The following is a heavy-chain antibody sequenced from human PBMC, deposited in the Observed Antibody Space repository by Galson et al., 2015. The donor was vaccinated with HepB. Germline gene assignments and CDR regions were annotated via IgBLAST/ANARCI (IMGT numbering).Heavy chain of an antibody. D-gene: IGHD3-16*01. CDR1: GFTFSSYG. J-gene: IGHJ5*02. CDR3: ARGPFGP. V-gene: IGHV3-33*08. Sequence: SLRLSCAASGFTFSSYGMHWVRQAPGKGLEWVAVIWYDGSNKYYADSVKGRFTISRDNAKNSLYLQMNSLRAEDTAVYYCARGPFGPWGQGTLVTVSS. CDR2: IWYDGSNK.